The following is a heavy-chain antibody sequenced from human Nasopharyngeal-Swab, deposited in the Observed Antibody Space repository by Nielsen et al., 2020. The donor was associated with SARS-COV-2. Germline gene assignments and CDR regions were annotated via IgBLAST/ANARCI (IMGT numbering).Heavy chain of an antibody. CDR1: GFTYW. Sequence: GESLKISCAASGFTYWMNWVRQAPGKGLEWVGNIGQDGGGKKYVDSVKGRFTISRDNAKNSLYLQMNSLRAEDTAVYYCARGGYSGYEYYFDYWGQGTLVTVSS. CDR2: IGQDGGGK. CDR3: ARGGYSGYEYYFDY. D-gene: IGHD5-12*01. J-gene: IGHJ4*02. V-gene: IGHV3-7*01.